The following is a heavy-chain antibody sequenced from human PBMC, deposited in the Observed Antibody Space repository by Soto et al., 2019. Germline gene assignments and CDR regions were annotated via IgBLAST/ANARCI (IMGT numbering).Heavy chain of an antibody. D-gene: IGHD1-26*01. CDR2: IYYSGST. CDR3: ATQEVGGSYVYTFDP. CDR1: GGSISSGDYY. J-gene: IGHJ5*02. V-gene: IGHV4-39*01. Sequence: SETLSLTCTVSGGSISSGDYYWSWIRQPPGKGLEWIGCIYYSGSTYYNPSLKSRVTISVDTSKNQFSLKLSSVTAADTAVYYCATQEVGGSYVYTFDPWGQGTLVTVSS.